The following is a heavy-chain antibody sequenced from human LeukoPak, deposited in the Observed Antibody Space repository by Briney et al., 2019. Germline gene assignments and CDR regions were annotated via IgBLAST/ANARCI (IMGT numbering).Heavy chain of an antibody. V-gene: IGHV4-61*10. Sequence: SETLSLTCTVSGGSISSASYYWSWIRQPAGKGLEWIGNIYYSGSTYYNPSLKSRINISVGTSKNQFSLKLTSVTAADTAVYYCARSQFYGSGSYQGRWFDPWGQGTLVTVSS. D-gene: IGHD3-10*01. CDR3: ARSQFYGSGSYQGRWFDP. J-gene: IGHJ5*02. CDR1: GGSISSASYY. CDR2: IYYSGST.